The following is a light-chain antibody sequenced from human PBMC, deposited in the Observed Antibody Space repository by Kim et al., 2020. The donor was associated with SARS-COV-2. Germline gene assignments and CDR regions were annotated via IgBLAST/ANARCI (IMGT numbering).Light chain of an antibody. CDR3: QQYNNWSPIA. V-gene: IGKV3-15*01. CDR1: QRVSSN. J-gene: IGKJ5*01. CDR2: GAS. Sequence: SSGERVILCCRASQRVSSNLAWYQQKPGKAPRLLIHGASTRATGTPARFSGSGSGKEFTLTSSSLQSVDFAVYLCQQYNNWSPIAFGQGTRLEIK.